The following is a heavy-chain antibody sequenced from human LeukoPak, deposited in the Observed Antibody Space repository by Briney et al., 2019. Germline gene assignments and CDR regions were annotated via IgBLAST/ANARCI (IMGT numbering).Heavy chain of an antibody. J-gene: IGHJ3*02. V-gene: IGHV3-23*01. CDR2: LTGSGGTT. D-gene: IGHD3-22*01. Sequence: RPGGTLRLSCAASGFTFRDYGMSWVRQAPGKGLEGVSALTGSGGTTYYADSVKGRFTISRDNSKNTLYLQMNSLRAEDPAVYYCAKELGVKGYYDSSGYYYRGNAFDIWGQGTMVTVSS. CDR1: GFTFRDYG. CDR3: AKELGVKGYYDSSGYYYRGNAFDI.